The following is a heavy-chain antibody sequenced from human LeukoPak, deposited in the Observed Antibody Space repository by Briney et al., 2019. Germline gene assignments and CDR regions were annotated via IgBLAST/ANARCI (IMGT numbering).Heavy chain of an antibody. V-gene: IGHV3-21*01. J-gene: IGHJ4*02. CDR2: ISSSSSYI. CDR1: GFTFSSYS. D-gene: IGHD6-19*01. CDR3: ARDGLSSSGLLDY. Sequence: GGSLRLSCAASGFTFSSYSMNWVRQAPGKGLEWVSSISSSSSYIYYADSVKGRFTISRDNAKNSLYLQMNSLRAEDTAVYYCARDGLSSSGLLDYWGQGTLVTVSS.